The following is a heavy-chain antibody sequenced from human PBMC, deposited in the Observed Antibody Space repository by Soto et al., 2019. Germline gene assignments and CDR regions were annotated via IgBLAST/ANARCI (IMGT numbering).Heavy chain of an antibody. V-gene: IGHV4-30-4*01. CDR1: GGSINNVNYC. CDR3: ARGPSGDKVDY. J-gene: IGHJ4*02. D-gene: IGHD7-27*01. CDR2: IYNDGTT. Sequence: QVQLQESGPGLVKPSQTLSLTCTVSGGSINNVNYCWSWIRQSPDKDLEWIGHIYNDGTTYNNPSLTSRVTISVDTSNNPFSLKLSSVSAADTAVYYCARGPSGDKVDYWGQGTLVTVSS.